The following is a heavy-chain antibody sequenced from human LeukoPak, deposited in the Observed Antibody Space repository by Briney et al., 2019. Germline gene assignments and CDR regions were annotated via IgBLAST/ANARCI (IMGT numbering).Heavy chain of an antibody. Sequence: GRSLRLSCAASGFTFRSYGMHWVRQAPGKGLEWVAVIWYDGSNKYYADSVRGRFTISRDNSKNTLYLQMNSLRAEDTAVYYCARGYGSGSYIFDYWGQGTLVTVSS. CDR1: GFTFRSYG. CDR3: ARGYGSGSYIFDY. J-gene: IGHJ4*02. V-gene: IGHV3-33*01. CDR2: IWYDGSNK. D-gene: IGHD3-10*01.